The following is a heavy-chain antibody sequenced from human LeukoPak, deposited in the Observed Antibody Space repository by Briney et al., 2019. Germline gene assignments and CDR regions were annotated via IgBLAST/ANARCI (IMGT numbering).Heavy chain of an antibody. V-gene: IGHV4-59*01. CDR1: DGXISSYY. CDR2: IYNSGST. J-gene: IGHJ2*01. CDR3: ARDKGPYWYFDL. Sequence: SETLSLTCAVSDGXISSYYWNWIRQPPGKGLEWIGNIYNSGSTDYNPSLKSRVTISVNLSKNQISLKLTSVTAADTALYYCARDKGPYWYFDLWGRGTLVTVSS.